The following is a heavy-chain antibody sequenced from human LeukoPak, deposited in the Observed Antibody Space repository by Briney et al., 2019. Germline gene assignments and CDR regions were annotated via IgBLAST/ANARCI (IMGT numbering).Heavy chain of an antibody. J-gene: IGHJ3*02. CDR1: GGSISSSSYY. CDR2: IYYSGST. V-gene: IGHV4-39*07. CDR3: ARGGVLRFLEWSWRGDAFDI. D-gene: IGHD3-3*01. Sequence: SETLSLTCTVSGGSISSSSYYWGWIRQPPGKGLEWIGSIYYSGSTYYDPSLKSRVTISVDTSKNQFSLKLSSVTAADTAVYYCARGGVLRFLEWSWRGDAFDIWGQGTMVTVSS.